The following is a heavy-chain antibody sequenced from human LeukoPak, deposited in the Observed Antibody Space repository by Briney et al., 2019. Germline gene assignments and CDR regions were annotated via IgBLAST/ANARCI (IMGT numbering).Heavy chain of an antibody. D-gene: IGHD4-23*01. CDR3: ARRGLIRSTPFDY. CDR2: MNPNSGNT. Sequence: ASVKVSCKASGYTFTSYDINWVRQATGQGLEWMGWMNPNSGNTGYAQKFQGRVTMTRDMSTSTVYMELSSLRSEDTAVYYCARRGLIRSTPFDYWGQGTLVTVSS. CDR1: GYTFTSYD. V-gene: IGHV1-8*02. J-gene: IGHJ4*02.